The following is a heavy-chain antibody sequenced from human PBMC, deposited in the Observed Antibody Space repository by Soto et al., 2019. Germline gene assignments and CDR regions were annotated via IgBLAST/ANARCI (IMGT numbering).Heavy chain of an antibody. D-gene: IGHD3-10*01. CDR1: GYTFTSHY. CDR3: VRPLPSGQTHARDV. Sequence: ASVKVSCKASGYTFTSHYIHWVRQAPGQGLEWMGIINPSDGDTSYPQKFQGRVSMTRDTSTSTVYMELRGLRDEDTAVYYCVRPLPSGQTHARDVWGQGTTVTVS. J-gene: IGHJ6*02. V-gene: IGHV1-46*01. CDR2: INPSDGDT.